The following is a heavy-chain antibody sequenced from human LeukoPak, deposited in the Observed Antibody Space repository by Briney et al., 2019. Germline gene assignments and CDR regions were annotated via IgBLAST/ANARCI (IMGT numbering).Heavy chain of an antibody. D-gene: IGHD2-2*02. CDR1: GFTFSSYA. CDR2: ISGSGGST. Sequence: GGSLRPSCAASGFTFSSYAMSWVRQAPGKGLEWVSAISGSGGSTYYADSVKGRFTISRDNSKNTLYLQMNSLRAEDTAVYYCAKGGPYCSSTSCYMVDYWGQGTLVTVSS. J-gene: IGHJ4*02. V-gene: IGHV3-23*01. CDR3: AKGGPYCSSTSCYMVDY.